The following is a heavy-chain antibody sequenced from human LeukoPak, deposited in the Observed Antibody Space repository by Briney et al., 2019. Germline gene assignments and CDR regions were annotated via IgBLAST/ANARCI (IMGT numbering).Heavy chain of an antibody. D-gene: IGHD3-10*01. V-gene: IGHV1-8*02. CDR3: ARESGFYASGSRY. Sequence: ASVKVSCKASGGTFSSYAINWVRQATGQGVEWMGWMNTNSGKTGYAQTFQGRVTMTRDTTINTAYMELTSLRSDDTAVYYCARESGFYASGSRYWGQGTLVIVSS. CDR2: MNTNSGKT. J-gene: IGHJ4*02. CDR1: GGTFSSYA.